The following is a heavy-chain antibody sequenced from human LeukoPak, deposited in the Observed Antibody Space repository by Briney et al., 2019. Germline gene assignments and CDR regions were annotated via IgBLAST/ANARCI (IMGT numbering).Heavy chain of an antibody. CDR2: FDPEDGET. J-gene: IGHJ5*02. CDR1: GYTLTELS. D-gene: IGHD3-3*01. V-gene: IGHV1-24*01. CDR3: ATDPKRITIFGVVSA. Sequence: ASVKVSCKVSGYTLTELSMHWVRQAPGKGLEWMGGFDPEDGETIYAQKFQGRVTMTEDTSTDTAYMELSSLRSEDTAVYYCATDPKRITIFGVVSAWGQGTLVTVSS.